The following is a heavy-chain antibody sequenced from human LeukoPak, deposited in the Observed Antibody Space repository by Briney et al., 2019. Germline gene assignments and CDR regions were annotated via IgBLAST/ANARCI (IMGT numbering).Heavy chain of an antibody. V-gene: IGHV4-34*01. D-gene: IGHD6-13*01. CDR1: GVSFSGYY. J-gene: IGHJ4*02. Sequence: LETLPLTCAVYGVSFSGYYWSWIRQPPGKGLEWIGGINHNGSTNYNPYPKSRVTISVDTSKNQFSLKLSSVTAADTAVYYCAGAMGAAGSYYSDYWGQGTLVTVSS. CDR3: AGAMGAAGSYYSDY. CDR2: INHNGST.